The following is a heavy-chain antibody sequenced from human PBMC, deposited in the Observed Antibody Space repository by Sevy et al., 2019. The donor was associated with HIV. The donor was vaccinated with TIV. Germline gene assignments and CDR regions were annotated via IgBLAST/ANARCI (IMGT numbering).Heavy chain of an antibody. CDR3: TRLGGSSPGY. D-gene: IGHD6-13*01. CDR1: GFTFSGSA. J-gene: IGHJ4*02. V-gene: IGHV3-73*01. CDR2: IRSKANSYAT. Sequence: QLGGSLRLSCAASGFTFSGSAMHWVRQASGKGLEWVGRIRSKANSYATAYAASVKGRFTISRDDSKNTAYLQMNSLKTEDTAVYYCTRLGGSSPGYWGQGTLVTVSS.